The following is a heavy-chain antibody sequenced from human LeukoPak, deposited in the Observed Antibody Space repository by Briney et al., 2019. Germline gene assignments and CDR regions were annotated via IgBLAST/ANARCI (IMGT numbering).Heavy chain of an antibody. Sequence: ASVKVSCKASGYTFTSYDFNWLRQATGQGPEWMGWMNPNSGATGYAQKFQGRVTMTRSASINTAYMELSNLRSEDTAVYYCARERDIAAAGTGGNWFDPWGQGTLVTVSS. CDR1: GYTFTSYD. V-gene: IGHV1-8*01. J-gene: IGHJ5*02. CDR3: ARERDIAAAGTGGNWFDP. D-gene: IGHD6-13*01. CDR2: MNPNSGAT.